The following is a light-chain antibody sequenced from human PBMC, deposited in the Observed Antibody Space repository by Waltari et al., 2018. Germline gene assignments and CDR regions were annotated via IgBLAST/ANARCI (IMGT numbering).Light chain of an antibody. CDR1: SSHVGAYNY. V-gene: IGLV2-14*03. J-gene: IGLJ3*02. CDR2: DVR. CDR3: SSSTSSTTRV. Sequence: QSALTQPASVSASPGQSITISCTGTSSHVGAYNYVSWYQQHPGKTPKLIIYDVRIRPSGVSNRFSGSKSGNTASLTISGLQADDEADYYCSSSTSSTTRVFGGGTRLTVL.